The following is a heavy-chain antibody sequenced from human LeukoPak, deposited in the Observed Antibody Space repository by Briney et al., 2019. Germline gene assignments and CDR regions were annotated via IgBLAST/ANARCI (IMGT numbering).Heavy chain of an antibody. J-gene: IGHJ4*02. CDR1: GYTFSSYG. V-gene: IGHV1-18*01. CDR3: ARDLCFSPIWYVDY. Sequence: AASVKVSCKTSGYTFSSYGISWVRQAPGQGLEWMGWIGGYNTDTNSAQKLRGSVTMTTETSTNTAYRERRNVRPKHTPEYYCARDLCFSPIWYVDYWGQGTLVTVSS. D-gene: IGHD6-13*01. CDR2: IGGYNTDT.